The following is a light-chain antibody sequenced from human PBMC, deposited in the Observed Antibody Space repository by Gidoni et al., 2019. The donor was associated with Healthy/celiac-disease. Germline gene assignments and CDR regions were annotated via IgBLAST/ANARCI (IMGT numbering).Light chain of an antibody. Sequence: IQMTPSPSTLSASVGDRVPITCRASQSISSWLAWYQQKPGNAPKLLIYKASSLESGVPSRFSGSGSGTEFTLTISSLQPDDFATYYCQQYNSYPLTFXGXTKVEIK. J-gene: IGKJ4*01. CDR3: QQYNSYPLT. CDR1: QSISSW. V-gene: IGKV1-5*03. CDR2: KAS.